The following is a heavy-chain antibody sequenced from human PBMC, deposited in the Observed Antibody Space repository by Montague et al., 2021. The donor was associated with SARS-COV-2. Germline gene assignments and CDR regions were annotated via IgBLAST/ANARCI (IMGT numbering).Heavy chain of an antibody. D-gene: IGHD3-16*01. V-gene: IGHV4-4*07. J-gene: IGHJ4*02. CDR1: GVSLTSYY. CDR3: VRDGGNWYYFDY. Sequence: SETLSLTCSISGVSLTSYYWSWVRQPAEKGLEWIGHIYASGSTTYSPSLKSRVRLSIDNPKNQFSLKLESLTAADTAVYYCVRDGGNWYYFDYWGQGALVTVSS. CDR2: IYASGST.